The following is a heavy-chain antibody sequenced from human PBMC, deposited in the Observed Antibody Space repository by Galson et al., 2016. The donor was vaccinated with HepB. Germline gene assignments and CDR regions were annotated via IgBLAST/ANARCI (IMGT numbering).Heavy chain of an antibody. Sequence: SLRLSCAGSGFSFSSYGMHWVRQAPGKGLEWVAIIGYDGSNKYYTDSVKGRFTISRDNSKNTVYLQVNSLRAEDTAVYYCARDAKLLWFGESLAVWGKGTTVTVSS. CDR2: IGYDGSNK. CDR3: ARDAKLLWFGESLAV. V-gene: IGHV3-33*01. CDR1: GFSFSSYG. D-gene: IGHD3-10*01. J-gene: IGHJ6*04.